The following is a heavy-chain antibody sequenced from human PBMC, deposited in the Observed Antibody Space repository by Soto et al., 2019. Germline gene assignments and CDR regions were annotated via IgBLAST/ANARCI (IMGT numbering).Heavy chain of an antibody. CDR2: IYYSGST. D-gene: IGHD2-2*01. Sequence: SETLSLTCTVSGGSISSYYWSWVRQPPGKGLEWIGYIYYSGSTNYNPSLKSRVTISVDTSKNQFSLKLSSGTAADTAVYYCAREITSSHCSSTSCYVSWFDPWGQGTRVTVSS. CDR3: AREITSSHCSSTSCYVSWFDP. V-gene: IGHV4-59*01. J-gene: IGHJ5*02. CDR1: GGSISSYY.